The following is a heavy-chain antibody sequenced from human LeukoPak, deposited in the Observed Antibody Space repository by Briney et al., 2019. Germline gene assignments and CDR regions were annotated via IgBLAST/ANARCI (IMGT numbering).Heavy chain of an antibody. CDR2: ISSSGSTI. V-gene: IGHV3-48*03. CDR1: GFTFSSYE. J-gene: IGHJ3*02. CDR3: APGGLLGDAFDI. Sequence: GGSLRLSCAASGFTFSSYEMNWVRQAPGKGLEWVSYISSSGSTIYYADSVKGRFTISRDNAKNSLYLQMSGLRAEDTAVYYCAPGGLLGDAFDIWGQGTIVTVSS. D-gene: IGHD2-15*01.